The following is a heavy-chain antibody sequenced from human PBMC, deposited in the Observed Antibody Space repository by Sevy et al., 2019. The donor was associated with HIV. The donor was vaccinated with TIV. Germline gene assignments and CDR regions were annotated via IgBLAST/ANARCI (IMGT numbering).Heavy chain of an antibody. D-gene: IGHD3-22*01. CDR1: GYTFTSHG. CDR2: ISAYSGDT. Sequence: ASVKVSCKVFGYTFTSHGIIWVRQAPGQGLEWMGWISAYSGDTKYAQNLQGRVTMTTDTSTSTAYRELRSLRSDDTAVYFCAGAGAFYYDTSGFSNYWGQGTLVTVSS. J-gene: IGHJ4*02. CDR3: AGAGAFYYDTSGFSNY. V-gene: IGHV1-18*04.